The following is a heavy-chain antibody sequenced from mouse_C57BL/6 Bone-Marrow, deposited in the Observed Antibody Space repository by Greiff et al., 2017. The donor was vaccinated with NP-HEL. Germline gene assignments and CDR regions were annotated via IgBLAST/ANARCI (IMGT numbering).Heavy chain of an antibody. J-gene: IGHJ4*01. CDR3: ARRIAQTYAMDY. Sequence: VQLKHSGPELVKPGASVKISCKASGYTFTDYYMNWVKQSHGKSLEWIGDINPNNGGTSYNQKFKGKATLTVDKSSSTAYMELRSLTSEDSAVYYCARRIAQTYAMDYWGQGTSVTVSS. CDR2: INPNNGGT. CDR1: GYTFTDYY. V-gene: IGHV1-26*01. D-gene: IGHD1-3*01.